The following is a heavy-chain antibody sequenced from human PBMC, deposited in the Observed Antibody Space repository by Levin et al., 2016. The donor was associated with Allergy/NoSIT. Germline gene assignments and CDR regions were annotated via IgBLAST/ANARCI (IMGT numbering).Heavy chain of an antibody. Sequence: GGSLRLSCAASGFTFSGYYMSWIRQAPGKGLEWVSYISSDGTTMFYADSVEGRFTTSRDNANNSLHLQMNSLRAEDTAVYYCAKDRGVGGAFHIWGQGTVVTVSS. D-gene: IGHD1-26*01. CDR2: ISSDGTTM. V-gene: IGHV3-11*01. CDR1: GFTFSGYY. J-gene: IGHJ3*02. CDR3: AKDRGVGGAFHI.